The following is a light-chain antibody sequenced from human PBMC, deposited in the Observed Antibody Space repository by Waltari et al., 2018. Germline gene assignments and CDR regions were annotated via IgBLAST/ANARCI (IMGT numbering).Light chain of an antibody. CDR3: QQSYTTPLT. CDR1: QNIRNN. J-gene: IGKJ4*01. CDR2: AAS. Sequence: DIQMTQSPSSLSASVGDRVTITCRASQNIRNNLNWYHQKPGKAPKLLIYAASTLQSGVPSRFSGSGSGTDFTLTISSLQPEDFATYYCQQSYTTPLTFGGGTKVEIK. V-gene: IGKV1-39*01.